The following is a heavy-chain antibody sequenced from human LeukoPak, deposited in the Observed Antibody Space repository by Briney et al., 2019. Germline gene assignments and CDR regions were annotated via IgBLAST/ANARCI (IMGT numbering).Heavy chain of an antibody. V-gene: IGHV4-59*11. CDR2: IYYSGST. Sequence: PSETLSLTCTVSGGSISSHYWSWIRQPPRKGLEWIGYIYYSGSTNYNPSLKSRVTISVDTSKNQFSLKLSSVTAADTAVYYCARGVAAQDYWGQGTLVTVSS. CDR1: GGSISSHY. J-gene: IGHJ4*02. D-gene: IGHD6-6*01. CDR3: ARGVAAQDY.